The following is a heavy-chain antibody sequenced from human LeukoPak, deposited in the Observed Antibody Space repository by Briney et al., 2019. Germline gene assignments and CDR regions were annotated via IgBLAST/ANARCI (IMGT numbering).Heavy chain of an antibody. D-gene: IGHD6-19*01. J-gene: IGHJ4*02. CDR2: IRGNGATT. Sequence: GGSLRLSCAASGITFSSHAMTWVRQAPGKGREWVAAIRGNGATTDYADSVKGPVTISRDNSRSTLYLQMNSLRAEDTAVYYCARAYHDSGCLIDYWGQGTLVTVSS. CDR1: GITFSSHA. CDR3: ARAYHDSGCLIDY. V-gene: IGHV3-23*01.